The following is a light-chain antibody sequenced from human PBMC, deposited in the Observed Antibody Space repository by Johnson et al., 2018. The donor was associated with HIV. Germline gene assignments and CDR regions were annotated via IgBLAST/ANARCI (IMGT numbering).Light chain of an antibody. V-gene: IGLV1-51*02. CDR2: ENN. CDR1: RSNTGRNY. Sequence: HSVLTQPPSVSAAPGQRVTIYCSGSRSNTGRNYASWYQQLPGTAPKLLIYENNKRPSGIPDRFSGSKSGTSATLGITGLQTGDEADYYCGTWDNSLNTGAVFGPGSKVTVL. CDR3: GTWDNSLNTGAV. J-gene: IGLJ1*01.